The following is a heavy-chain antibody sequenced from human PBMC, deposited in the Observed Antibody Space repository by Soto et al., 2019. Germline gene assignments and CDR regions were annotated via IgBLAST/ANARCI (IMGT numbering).Heavy chain of an antibody. Sequence: EPLSLTCAVSGYCMSSGSDWHWIRQSPGKGLEWIGSFYYSGTTLYNTSLKSRVTISAEMSKNQFYLRVTSVTAADTDVYYCARAFSGPFDIWGQGTMVTVSS. V-gene: IGHV4-38-2*01. CDR3: ARAFSGPFDI. J-gene: IGHJ3*02. CDR2: FYYSGTT. CDR1: GYCMSSGSD.